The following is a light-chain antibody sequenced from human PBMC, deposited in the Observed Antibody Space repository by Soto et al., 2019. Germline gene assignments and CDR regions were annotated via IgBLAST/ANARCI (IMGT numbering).Light chain of an antibody. CDR2: AAS. CDR3: QQSYSTPFT. V-gene: IGKV1-39*01. CDR1: QSISSY. J-gene: IGKJ4*01. Sequence: IQLTQSPASLYAPVGDRVTITCRASQSISSYLNWNQQKPGKAPKLLIYAASSLQSGVPSRFSGSGSGTDFTLTISSLQPEDFATYYCQQSYSTPFTFGGGTKVDIK.